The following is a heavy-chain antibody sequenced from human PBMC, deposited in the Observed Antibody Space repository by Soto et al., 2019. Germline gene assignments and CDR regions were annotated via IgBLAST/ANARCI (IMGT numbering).Heavy chain of an antibody. CDR2: ISLSGDSA. CDR1: GFTLSNYA. D-gene: IGHD2-8*01. V-gene: IGHV3-23*01. J-gene: IGHJ4*02. CDR3: AKSGGPPVYATDY. Sequence: PGGSLRLSCVASGFTLSNYAMSWIRQAPGKGLEWVSSISLSGDSASYADSVKGRFTISRDNAKNSLYLQMNSLRAEDTAVYYCAKSGGPPVYATDYWGQGTLVTVSS.